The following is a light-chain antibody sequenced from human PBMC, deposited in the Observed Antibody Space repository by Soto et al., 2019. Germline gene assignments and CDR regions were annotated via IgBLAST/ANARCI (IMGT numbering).Light chain of an antibody. CDR3: QQSYDTLPFT. J-gene: IGKJ3*01. Sequence: DIQMTQSPSSLSASVGDRVTITCRASQSISRYLNWYQQKPGKAPKLLIYAASSLQSGVSSRFSGGGSGTDFTLTITSLQREDFATYYCQQSYDTLPFTFGPGTKVDIK. V-gene: IGKV1-39*01. CDR1: QSISRY. CDR2: AAS.